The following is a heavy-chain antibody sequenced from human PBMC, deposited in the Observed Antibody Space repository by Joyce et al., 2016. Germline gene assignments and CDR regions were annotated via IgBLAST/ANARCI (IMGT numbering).Heavy chain of an antibody. J-gene: IGHJ4*02. CDR3: ARLRRWSGPSDC. Sequence: EVQLVESGGGLVEPGGSLRLSCAASGFTFSSYWMYWVRKAPGKGLVRVSRINRDWSSTTYADSVKGRFTISRDNAKNTLYPQMNSLRAEDTAVYYCARLRRWSGPSDCWGQGTLVTVSS. V-gene: IGHV3-74*03. CDR1: GFTFSSYW. D-gene: IGHD4-23*01. CDR2: INRDWSST.